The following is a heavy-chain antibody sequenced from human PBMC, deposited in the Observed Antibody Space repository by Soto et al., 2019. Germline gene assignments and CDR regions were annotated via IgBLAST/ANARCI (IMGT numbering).Heavy chain of an antibody. J-gene: IGHJ4*02. CDR1: GGSISSGGYY. CDR2: IYYSGST. V-gene: IGHV4-31*03. D-gene: IGHD6-19*01. CDR3: ARVSGKQWLAKATYYFDY. Sequence: SETLSLTCTVSGGSISSGGYYWSWIRQHPGKGLEWIGYIYYSGSTYYNPSLKSRVTISVDTSKNQFSLKLSSVTAADTAVYYCARVSGKQWLAKATYYFDYWGQGTLVTVSS.